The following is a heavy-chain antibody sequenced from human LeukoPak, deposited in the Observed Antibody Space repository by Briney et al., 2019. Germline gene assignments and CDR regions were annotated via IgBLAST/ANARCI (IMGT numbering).Heavy chain of an antibody. CDR3: ARHDHRGGAFDI. Sequence: PSETLSLTCTVSGGSINSYYWSWIRQPPGKGLEWIGYIHYSGSTNYSPSLKSRVTISVDTSKNQFSLKLNSVTAADTAVYHCARHDHRGGAFDIWGQGTMVTVSS. CDR1: GGSINSYY. J-gene: IGHJ3*02. D-gene: IGHD1-14*01. V-gene: IGHV4-59*08. CDR2: IHYSGST.